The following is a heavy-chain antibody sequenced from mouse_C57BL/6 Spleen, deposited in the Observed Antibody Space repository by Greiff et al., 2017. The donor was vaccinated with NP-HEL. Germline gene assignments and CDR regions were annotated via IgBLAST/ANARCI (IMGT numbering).Heavy chain of an antibody. D-gene: IGHD1-1*01. J-gene: IGHJ4*01. CDR2: IDPEDGET. Sequence: EVQLQQSGAELVKPGASVKLSCTASGFNIQDYYMHWVKQRTEQGLEWIGRIDPEDGETKDAPQFQGKATITADTSSTTAYLQLSSLTSEDTAVYYCARGFIDAMDYWGQGTSVTVSS. CDR3: ARGFIDAMDY. V-gene: IGHV14-2*01. CDR1: GFNIQDYY.